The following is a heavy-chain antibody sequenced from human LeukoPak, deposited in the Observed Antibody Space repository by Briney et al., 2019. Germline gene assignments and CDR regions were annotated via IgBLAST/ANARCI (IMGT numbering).Heavy chain of an antibody. Sequence: ASVKVSCKASGYTFTSYDINWVRQATGQGLEWMGWINTKTGNPTYAQGLTGRFVLSLDTSVRTAYLQISSLKAEDTAVYYCARGVAPGWFDYLGQGTLVTVPS. V-gene: IGHV7-4-1*02. CDR1: GYTFTSYD. CDR2: INTKTGNP. J-gene: IGHJ4*01. CDR3: ARGVAPGWFDY.